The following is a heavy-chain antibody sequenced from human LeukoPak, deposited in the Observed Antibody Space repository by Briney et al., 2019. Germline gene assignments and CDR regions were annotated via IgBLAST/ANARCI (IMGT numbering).Heavy chain of an antibody. D-gene: IGHD1-26*01. V-gene: IGHV1-69*13. J-gene: IGHJ5*02. CDR3: ARSHLVGATGSWFDP. CDR1: GGTFSSYA. CDR2: IIPIFGTA. Sequence: SVTLSCKASGGTFSSYAISWVRQAPGQGLEWMGGIIPIFGTANYAQKFQGRVTITADESTSTAYMELSSLRSEDTAVYYCARSHLVGATGSWFDPWGRGTLVTVSS.